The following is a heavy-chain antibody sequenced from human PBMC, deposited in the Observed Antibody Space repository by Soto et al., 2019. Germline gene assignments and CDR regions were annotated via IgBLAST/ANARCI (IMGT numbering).Heavy chain of an antibody. CDR1: GFTFSSYA. Sequence: ESGGGVVQPGRSLRLSCAASGFTFSSYAMHWVRQAPGKGLEWVAVISYDGSNKYYADSVKGRFTISRDNSKNTLYLQMNSLRAEDTAVYYCARGDLWFGELSFDYWGQGTLVTVSS. D-gene: IGHD3-10*01. CDR3: ARGDLWFGELSFDY. CDR2: ISYDGSNK. V-gene: IGHV3-30-3*01. J-gene: IGHJ4*02.